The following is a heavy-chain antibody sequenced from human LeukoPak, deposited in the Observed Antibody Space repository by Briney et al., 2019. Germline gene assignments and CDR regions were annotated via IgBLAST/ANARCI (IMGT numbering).Heavy chain of an antibody. CDR2: MNPNSGNT. CDR1: GYTFTSYD. D-gene: IGHD3-22*01. V-gene: IGHV1-8*01. J-gene: IGHJ6*03. CDR3: ARDRYYYDSSGYYFQSSYYYYMDV. Sequence: ASVKVSCKASGYTFTSYDINWVRQATGQGLEWMGWMNPNSGNTGYAQKFQGRVTMTRNTSISTAYMELSSLRSEDTAVYYCARDRYYYDSSGYYFQSSYYYYMDVWGKGTTVTVSS.